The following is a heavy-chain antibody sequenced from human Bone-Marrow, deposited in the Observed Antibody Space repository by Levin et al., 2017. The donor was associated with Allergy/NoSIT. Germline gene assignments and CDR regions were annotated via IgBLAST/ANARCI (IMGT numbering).Heavy chain of an antibody. CDR3: AGLMTAIIAFDI. Sequence: PGGSLRLSCAASGFDVSSNYMTWVRQAPGKGLEWVSIIYASGSTFYRESVQGRFTISRDNSRNTLSLQMNSLRAEDTGVYFCAGLMTAIIAFDIWGQGTVVTVSS. CDR1: GFDVSSNY. CDR2: IYASGST. J-gene: IGHJ3*02. D-gene: IGHD3/OR15-3a*01. V-gene: IGHV3-53*01.